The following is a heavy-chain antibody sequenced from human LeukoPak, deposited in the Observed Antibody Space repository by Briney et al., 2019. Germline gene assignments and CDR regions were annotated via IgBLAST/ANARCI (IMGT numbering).Heavy chain of an antibody. CDR1: GFTFSSYA. J-gene: IGHJ4*02. Sequence: GGSLRLSCAASGFTFSSYAMSWVRQAPGKGLERVSAISGSGGSTYYADSVKGRFTISRDNSKNTLYLQMNSLRAEDTAVYYCAKDRGVQDAVLALDYWGQGTLVTVSS. D-gene: IGHD3-10*01. CDR3: AKDRGVQDAVLALDY. V-gene: IGHV3-23*01. CDR2: ISGSGGST.